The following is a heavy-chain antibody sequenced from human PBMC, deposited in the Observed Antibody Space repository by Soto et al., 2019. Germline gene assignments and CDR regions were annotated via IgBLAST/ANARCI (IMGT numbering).Heavy chain of an antibody. J-gene: IGHJ6*03. CDR2: ISWNSGSI. D-gene: IGHD3-10*01. CDR1: GFTFDDYA. CDR3: AKGGDYYYYYYMDV. Sequence: GGSLRLSCAASGFTFDDYAMHWVRQAPGKGLEWVSGISWNSGSIGYADSVKGRFTISRDNAKNSLYLQMNSLRAEDTALYYCAKGGDYYYYYYMDVWGKGTTVTVSS. V-gene: IGHV3-9*01.